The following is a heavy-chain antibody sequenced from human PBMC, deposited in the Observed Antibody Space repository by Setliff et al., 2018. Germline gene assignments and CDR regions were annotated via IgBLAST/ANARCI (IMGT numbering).Heavy chain of an antibody. J-gene: IGHJ6*03. CDR1: GGSFSGYY. Sequence: SETLSLTCAVYGGSFSGYYWRWIRQPPGKGLEWIGEINHSESTNYNPSLKSRVTISVDTSKNQFYLKLSSVIAADTAGYYYARDLYSSSSGGFYYYYYYMDVGGKGTTVSVS. CDR3: ARDLYSSSSGGFYYYYYYMDV. CDR2: INHSEST. D-gene: IGHD6-6*01. V-gene: IGHV4-34*01.